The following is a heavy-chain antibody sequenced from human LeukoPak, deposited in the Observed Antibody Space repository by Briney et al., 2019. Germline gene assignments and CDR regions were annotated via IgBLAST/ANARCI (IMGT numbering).Heavy chain of an antibody. CDR2: IYHSGNT. Sequence: SETLSLTCGVSGHSIRSGSYWGWIWPPPGKGLEWIGSIYHSGNTYYNSSLKSRLIISVDTSKNQISLKLSSVAAADTAIYYCARGRGGSGDRVIFDIWGQGTLVTISS. D-gene: IGHD1-26*01. J-gene: IGHJ4*02. CDR1: GHSIRSGSY. CDR3: ARGRGGSGDRVIFDI. V-gene: IGHV4-38-2*01.